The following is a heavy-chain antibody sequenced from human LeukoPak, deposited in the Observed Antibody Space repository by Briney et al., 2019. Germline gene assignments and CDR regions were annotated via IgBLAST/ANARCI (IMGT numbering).Heavy chain of an antibody. J-gene: IGHJ6*02. V-gene: IGHV3-23*01. CDR3: AKAGYCTNGVCYEYYYGMDV. CDR1: GFTFSSYA. CDR2: ISGSGGST. Sequence: GGSLRLSCAASGFTFSSYAMSWVRLAPGKGLEWVSAISGSGGSTYYADSVKGRFTISRDNSKNTLYLQMNSLRAEDTAVYYCAKAGYCTNGVCYEYYYGMDVWGQGTTVTVSS. D-gene: IGHD2-8*01.